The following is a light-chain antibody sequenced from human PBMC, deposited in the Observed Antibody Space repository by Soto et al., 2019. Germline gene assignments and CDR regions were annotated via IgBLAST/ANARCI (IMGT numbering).Light chain of an antibody. V-gene: IGKV1-5*03. Sequence: IQMTQSPSTLSASVRDRVTITCRASQTISSWLAWFQQRPGRAPKFLIYKASSLKNGVPLRFSGSGSGTEFTLTISSLQPDDFATYYCQQYNSFSPTFGGGTKVDIK. CDR1: QTISSW. CDR3: QQYNSFSPT. J-gene: IGKJ4*01. CDR2: KAS.